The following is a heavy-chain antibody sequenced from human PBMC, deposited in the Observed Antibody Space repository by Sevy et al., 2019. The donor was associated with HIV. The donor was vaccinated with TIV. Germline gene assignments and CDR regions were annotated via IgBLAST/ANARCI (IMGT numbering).Heavy chain of an antibody. D-gene: IGHD3-22*01. V-gene: IGHV4-61*02. J-gene: IGHJ4*02. Sequence: SETLSLTCTVSGGSISSGSYYWSWIRQPAGKGLEWIGLIYTSGSTNYNPSLKSRVTMSVDTSKNQFSLKLSSVTAADTAVYYCARGDYYDSSGYYPRYWGQGTLVTVSS. CDR3: ARGDYYDSSGYYPRY. CDR2: IYTSGST. CDR1: GGSISSGSYY.